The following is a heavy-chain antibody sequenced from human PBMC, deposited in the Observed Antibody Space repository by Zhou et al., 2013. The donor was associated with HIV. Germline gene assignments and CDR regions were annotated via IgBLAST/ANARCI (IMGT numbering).Heavy chain of an antibody. V-gene: IGHV1-8*03. CDR2: MNPRSGNT. D-gene: IGHD2-21*01. J-gene: IGHJ3*02. CDR1: GYTFTGYY. CDR3: ARHRRYGDNSYAFDI. Sequence: QVQLVQSGAEVKKPGASVKVSCKASGYTFTGYYMHWVRQATGQGLEWMGWMNPRSGNTGYAQKFQGRVTITRNTSINTAYMELSSLRSEDTGVYYCARHRRYGDNSYAFDIWAKGQWSPSLQ.